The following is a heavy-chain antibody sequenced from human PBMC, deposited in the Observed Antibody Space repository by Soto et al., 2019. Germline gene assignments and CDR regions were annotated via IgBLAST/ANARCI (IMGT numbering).Heavy chain of an antibody. CDR3: ARSKTIFGVVIKTNWFDP. J-gene: IGHJ5*02. CDR2: ISAYNGNT. V-gene: IGHV1-18*01. CDR1: GYTFTSYG. D-gene: IGHD3-3*01. Sequence: ASVKVSCKASGYTFTSYGISWVRQAPGQGLEWMGWISAYNGNTNYAQKLQGRVTMTTDTSTSTAYMELRSLRSDDTAVYYCARSKTIFGVVIKTNWFDPWGQGTLVTVSS.